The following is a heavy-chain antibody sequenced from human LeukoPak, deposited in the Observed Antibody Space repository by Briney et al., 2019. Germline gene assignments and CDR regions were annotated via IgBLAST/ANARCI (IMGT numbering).Heavy chain of an antibody. Sequence: SETLSPTCTVSGGSISSSSYYWSWIRQPPGKGLEWIGEINHSGSTNYNPSLKSRVTISVDTSKNQFSLKLSSVTAADTAVYYCARRGSVTTWRNYYYMDVWGKGTTVTISS. V-gene: IGHV4-39*07. J-gene: IGHJ6*03. D-gene: IGHD4-17*01. CDR2: INHSGST. CDR3: ARRGSVTTWRNYYYMDV. CDR1: GGSISSSSYY.